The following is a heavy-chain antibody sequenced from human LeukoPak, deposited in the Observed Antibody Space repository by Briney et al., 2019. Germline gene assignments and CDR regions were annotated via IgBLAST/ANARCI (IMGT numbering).Heavy chain of an antibody. J-gene: IGHJ5*02. Sequence: ASVKVSCKASGHTFTGYYMHWVRQAPGQGLEWMGWINPNSGGTNYAQKFQGRVTMTRDTSISTAYMELSSLRSEDTAVYYCARGHCSSTSCYYIWFDPWGQGTLVTVSS. D-gene: IGHD2-2*01. CDR1: GHTFTGYY. CDR3: ARGHCSSTSCYYIWFDP. V-gene: IGHV1-2*02. CDR2: INPNSGGT.